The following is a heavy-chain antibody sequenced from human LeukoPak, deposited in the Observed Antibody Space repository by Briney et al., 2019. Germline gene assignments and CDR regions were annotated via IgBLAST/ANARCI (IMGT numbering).Heavy chain of an antibody. CDR2: IYCSGST. D-gene: IGHD3-3*01. CDR3: ARGLTGKYDFWTSYYYYYYMDV. J-gene: IGHJ6*03. V-gene: IGHV4-59*01. Sequence: PSETLSLTCTVSGGSISSYYWSWIRQPPGKGLEWIGYIYCSGSTNYNPSLKSRVTISVDTSKNQFSLKLSSVTAADTAVYYCARGLTGKYDFWTSYYYYYYMDVWGKGTTVTVSS. CDR1: GGSISSYY.